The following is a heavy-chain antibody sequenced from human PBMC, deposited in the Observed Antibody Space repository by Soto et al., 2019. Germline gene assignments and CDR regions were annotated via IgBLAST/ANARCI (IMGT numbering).Heavy chain of an antibody. Sequence: GASVNVSCKASGYTFTGYYMHWVRQAPGQGLEWMGWINPNSGGTNYAQKFQGRVTMTRDTSISTAYMELSRLRSDDTAVYYCARVMGGGYYYGMDVWGQGTTVTVSS. J-gene: IGHJ6*02. CDR1: GYTFTGYY. CDR2: INPNSGGT. CDR3: ARVMGGGYYYGMDV. D-gene: IGHD1-26*01. V-gene: IGHV1-2*02.